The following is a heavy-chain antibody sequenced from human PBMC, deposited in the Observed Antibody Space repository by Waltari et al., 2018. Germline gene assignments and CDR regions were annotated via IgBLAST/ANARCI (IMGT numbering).Heavy chain of an antibody. J-gene: IGHJ4*02. V-gene: IGHV4-59*01. D-gene: IGHD3-3*01. CDR1: GGSTSSYY. CDR2: IYYTGTT. CDR3: ARGYYDFWDGYPYYYDY. Sequence: QVRLQESGPGLVKPSETLSLPCTVSGGSTSSYYWTWIRPPPGKGLEWIGYIYYTGTTYYNPSLKSRVTMSLDTSKNQFSLRLTSVTAADTAIYYCARGYYDFWDGYPYYYDYWGQGILVTVSS.